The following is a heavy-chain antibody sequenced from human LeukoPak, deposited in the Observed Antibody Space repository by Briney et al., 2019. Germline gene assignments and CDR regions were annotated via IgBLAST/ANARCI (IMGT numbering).Heavy chain of an antibody. D-gene: IGHD3/OR15-3a*01. CDR1: GFTFSSYA. CDR3: AKYPWTGDDAFDI. V-gene: IGHV3-30-3*02. CDR2: ISYDGSNK. Sequence: GGSLRLSCAASGFTFSSYAMHWVRQAPGKGLEWVAVISYDGSNKYYADSVKGRFTISRDNSKNTLYLQMNSLRAEDTAVYYCAKYPWTGDDAFDIWGQGTMVTVSS. J-gene: IGHJ3*02.